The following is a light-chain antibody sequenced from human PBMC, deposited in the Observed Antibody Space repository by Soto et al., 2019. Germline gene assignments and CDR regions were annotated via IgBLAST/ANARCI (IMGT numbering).Light chain of an antibody. CDR2: GAS. V-gene: IGKV3-20*01. J-gene: IGKJ1*01. Sequence: EIVMAQSPATLSVSPGERAALSCRASQSVSSNLAWYRQKPGQAPRLLIYGASTRATGIPDRFSGSGSGTDFTLTISRLGPEDFAVYYCQQYGSSLWTFGQGTKVDIK. CDR3: QQYGSSLWT. CDR1: QSVSSN.